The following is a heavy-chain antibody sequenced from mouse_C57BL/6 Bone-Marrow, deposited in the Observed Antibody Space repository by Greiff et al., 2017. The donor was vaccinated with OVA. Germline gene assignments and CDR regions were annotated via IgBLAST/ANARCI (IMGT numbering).Heavy chain of an antibody. J-gene: IGHJ1*03. D-gene: IGHD1-1*01. CDR2: INPGSGGT. Sequence: QVQLQQSGAELVRPGPSVKVSCKASGYAFTNYLIEWVKQRPGQGLEWIGVINPGSGGTNYNEKFKGKATLTADKSSSTAYMQLSSLTSEDSAVYFCARSTVVSYWYFDVWGTGTTVTVSS. CDR1: GYAFTNYL. CDR3: ARSTVVSYWYFDV. V-gene: IGHV1-54*01.